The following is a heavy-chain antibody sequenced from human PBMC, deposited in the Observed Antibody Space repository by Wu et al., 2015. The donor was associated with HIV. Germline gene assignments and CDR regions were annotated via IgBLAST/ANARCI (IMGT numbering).Heavy chain of an antibody. J-gene: IGHJ6*03. CDR1: GGTFRNYA. Sequence: QVQLVQSGPEVRKPGSSVKVSCRASGGTFRNYAVNWVRQAPGQGLECMGRFIPVSDTRNYAQMFQGRVTITVDMPTNTAFMELSSLTSEDTAVYYCARVRWVLGQLPTYYMDVWGKGTTVHRLL. V-gene: IGHV1-69*14. CDR2: FIPVSDTR. D-gene: IGHD2-2*01. CDR3: ARVRWVLGQLPTYYMDV.